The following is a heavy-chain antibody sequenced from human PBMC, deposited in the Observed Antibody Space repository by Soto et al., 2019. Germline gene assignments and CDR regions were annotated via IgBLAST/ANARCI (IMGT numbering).Heavy chain of an antibody. J-gene: IGHJ4*02. V-gene: IGHV3-30*04. D-gene: IGHD2-2*01. Sequence: QVQLVESGGGVVQPERSLRLSCAASGFTFSSYAMNWVRQAPGKGLEWVALISYEGSSQYYADSVKGRFTISRDSSKNTLYLQMNSLRAADTAVYYCGRCTSTSCHLGSDYWGQGTLVTVSS. CDR2: ISYEGSSQ. CDR3: GRCTSTSCHLGSDY. CDR1: GFTFSSYA.